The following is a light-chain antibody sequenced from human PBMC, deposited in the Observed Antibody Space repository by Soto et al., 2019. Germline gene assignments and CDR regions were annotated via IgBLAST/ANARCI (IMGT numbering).Light chain of an antibody. CDR3: QQRSKWPPIT. CDR1: QSVNIY. CDR2: DAS. Sequence: EIVLTQSPATLSLSPGDGATLSCRASQSVNIYLAWYQQKPGQAPRLLIYDASHRATGIPARFVGSGSGTDFTLSISSLEPEDFAVYYCQQRSKWPPITFGQGTRVEIK. J-gene: IGKJ5*01. V-gene: IGKV3-11*01.